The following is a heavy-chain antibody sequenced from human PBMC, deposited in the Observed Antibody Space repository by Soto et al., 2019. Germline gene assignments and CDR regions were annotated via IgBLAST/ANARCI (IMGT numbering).Heavy chain of an antibody. CDR2: ISSSGSTI. J-gene: IGHJ4*02. CDR1: GFSLRDYY. CDR3: ARSSAMTTSFDY. D-gene: IGHD4-17*01. V-gene: IGHV3-11*01. Sequence: QVQLVESGGGLVKPGGSLRLTCAASGFSLRDYYMSWMRQAPGKGLEWVAHISSSGSTIFYADSVKGRITISRDNAKKSLYLQMNSLRADDTAVYYCARSSAMTTSFDYWGQGTLVTVSS.